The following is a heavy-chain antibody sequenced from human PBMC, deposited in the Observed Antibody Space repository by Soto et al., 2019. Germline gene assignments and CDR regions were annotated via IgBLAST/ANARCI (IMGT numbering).Heavy chain of an antibody. J-gene: IGHJ6*03. Sequence: EVQLVESGGGLVQPGGSLRLSCAASGFTFSSYSMNWVRQAPGKGLEWVSYISSSSSTIYYADSVKGRFTISRDNAKNSLYLQMNSLRAEDTAVYYCARSTDYYDYYMDVWGKGTTVTVSS. V-gene: IGHV3-48*01. CDR3: ARSTDYYDYYMDV. CDR1: GFTFSSYS. CDR2: ISSSSSTI.